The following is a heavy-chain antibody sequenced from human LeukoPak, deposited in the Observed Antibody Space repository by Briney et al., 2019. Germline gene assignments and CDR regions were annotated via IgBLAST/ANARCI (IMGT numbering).Heavy chain of an antibody. Sequence: PSETLSLTCTVSGGSISSGSYYWSWIRQPAGKGLEWIGRIYTSGSTNYNPSLKSRVTISVDTSKNQFSLKLSSVTAADTAVYYCALQHSYYDFWSGFDPWGQGTLVSVSP. CDR3: ALQHSYYDFWSGFDP. D-gene: IGHD3-3*01. CDR2: IYTSGST. V-gene: IGHV4-61*02. CDR1: GGSISSGSYY. J-gene: IGHJ5*02.